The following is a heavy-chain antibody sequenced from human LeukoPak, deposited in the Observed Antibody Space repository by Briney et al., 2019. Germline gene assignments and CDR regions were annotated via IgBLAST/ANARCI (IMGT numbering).Heavy chain of an antibody. D-gene: IGHD6-19*01. CDR2: INSDGSST. V-gene: IGHV3-74*01. Sequence: GGSLRLSCAASGFTFSSYWMHWVRHAPGKGLVWVSRINSDGSSTSYADSVKGRFTISRDNAKNTLYLQMNSLRAEDTAVYYCARGYSSGWLGEIGYWGQGTLVTVSS. CDR3: ARGYSSGWLGEIGY. J-gene: IGHJ4*02. CDR1: GFTFSSYW.